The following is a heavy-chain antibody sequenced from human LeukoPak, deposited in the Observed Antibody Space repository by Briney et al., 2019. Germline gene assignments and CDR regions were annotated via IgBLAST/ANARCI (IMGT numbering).Heavy chain of an antibody. CDR3: ARENQFLDWSFDF. J-gene: IGHJ4*02. CDR2: INPVNGNT. D-gene: IGHD3-9*01. Sequence: GASVKVSCKASGYTLNTHGICWVRQAPGQGLEYMGWINPVNGNTNYTEKLQGRVTMTIDRVTSTAYMELRSLKSDDTAVYFCARENQFLDWSFDFWGQGTVVTVSS. CDR1: GYTLNTHG. V-gene: IGHV1-18*01.